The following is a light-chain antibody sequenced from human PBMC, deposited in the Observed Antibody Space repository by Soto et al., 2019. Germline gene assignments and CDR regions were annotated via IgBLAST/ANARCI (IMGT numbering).Light chain of an antibody. CDR2: EIN. CDR3: SSYAGSNIYV. J-gene: IGLJ1*01. Sequence: QSVLTQPPSASGSPGQSITISCTGTSSDVGAFNYVSWYQQHPGKAPKLMIFEINKQPSGVPDRFSGSKSGNSASLTVSGLQTEDEADYYCSSYAGSNIYVFGSGTKVTVL. V-gene: IGLV2-8*01. CDR1: SSDVGAFNY.